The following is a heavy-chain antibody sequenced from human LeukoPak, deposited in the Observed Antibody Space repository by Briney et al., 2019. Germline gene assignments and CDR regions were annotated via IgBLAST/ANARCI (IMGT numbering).Heavy chain of an antibody. V-gene: IGHV4-61*03. CDR1: GGSVSSGHYY. J-gene: IGHJ4*02. D-gene: IGHD6-13*01. CDR3: ATGGSLAAAGDY. Sequence: PSETLSLTRTVSGGSVSSGHYYWSWIRQPPGKGLERIGYIYNSESTNYNPSLKSRVTISVDTSKNHFSLKLSSVTAADTAVYYCATGGSLAAAGDYWGQGTLVTVSS. CDR2: IYNSEST.